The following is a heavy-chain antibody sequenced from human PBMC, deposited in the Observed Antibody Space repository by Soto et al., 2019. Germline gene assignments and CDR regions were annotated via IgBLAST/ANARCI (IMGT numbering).Heavy chain of an antibody. CDR2: ISWNSGSI. D-gene: IGHD5-18*01. CDR1: GFTFSSYS. CDR3: AKAVGSYGNFDY. V-gene: IGHV3-9*01. J-gene: IGHJ4*02. Sequence: GGSLRLSCAASGFTFSSYSMNWVRQAPGKGLEWVSGISWNSGSIGYADSVKGRFTISRDNAKNSLYLQMNSLRAEDTALYYCAKAVGSYGNFDYWGQGTLVTVS.